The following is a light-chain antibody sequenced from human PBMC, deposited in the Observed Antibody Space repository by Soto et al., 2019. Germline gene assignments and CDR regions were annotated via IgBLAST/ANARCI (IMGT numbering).Light chain of an antibody. J-gene: IGKJ5*01. CDR1: QTVSNY. V-gene: IGKV3-11*01. CDR2: DAS. Sequence: EIVMTQSPATLYLSPGERATLSCSARQTVSNYLLWYQPQPGRAPRSLTDDASNSGTGISARFTGSESETDVTLTISSIEPEDVAVYNGQQRMNWPLTFVQGTRLEI. CDR3: QQRMNWPLT.